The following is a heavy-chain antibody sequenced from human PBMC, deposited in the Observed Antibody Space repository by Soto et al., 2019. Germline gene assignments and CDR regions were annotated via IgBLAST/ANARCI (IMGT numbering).Heavy chain of an antibody. CDR2: IYHSGST. Sequence: PSETLSLTCAVSGYSISSGYSWGCIRQPPGKGLEWIGSIYHSGSTYYNPSLKSRVTISVDTSKNQFSLKLSSVTAADTAVYYCAREGITGTTWDYYYYYGMDVWGQGTTVTV. V-gene: IGHV4-38-2*02. CDR3: AREGITGTTWDYYYYYGMDV. J-gene: IGHJ6*02. D-gene: IGHD1-20*01. CDR1: GYSISSGYS.